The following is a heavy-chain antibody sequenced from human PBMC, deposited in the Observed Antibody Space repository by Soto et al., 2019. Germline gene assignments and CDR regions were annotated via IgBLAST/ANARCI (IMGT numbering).Heavy chain of an antibody. D-gene: IGHD3-9*01. Sequence: GGSLRLSCAASGFTVSSNYMSWVRQAPGKGLEWVSVIYSGGSTYYADSVKGRFTISRDNSKNTLYLQMNSLRAEDTAVYYCATTSLTYYDILTGYQQNYYYYYIDVWGKGTTVTVSS. CDR2: IYSGGST. V-gene: IGHV3-66*01. CDR3: ATTSLTYYDILTGYQQNYYYYYIDV. J-gene: IGHJ6*03. CDR1: GFTVSSNY.